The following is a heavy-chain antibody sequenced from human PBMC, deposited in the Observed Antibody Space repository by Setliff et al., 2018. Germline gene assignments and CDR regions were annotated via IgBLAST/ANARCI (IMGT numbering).Heavy chain of an antibody. CDR2: IWADPNSNTK. V-gene: IGHV3-33*01. CDR3: TRDPPGSGWSFDF. J-gene: IGHJ4*02. Sequence: GESLKISCAASGFTFNTHAMHWVRQAPGKGLEWVAMIWADPNSNTKYYADSVKGRFSVSRDNSRNTVFLQMTGLRDEDTALYYCTRDPPGSGWSFDFWGQGALVTVSS. CDR1: GFTFNTHA. D-gene: IGHD6-19*01.